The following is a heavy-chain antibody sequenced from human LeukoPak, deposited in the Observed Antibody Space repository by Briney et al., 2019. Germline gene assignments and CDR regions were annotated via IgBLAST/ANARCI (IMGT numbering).Heavy chain of an antibody. V-gene: IGHV1-18*01. D-gene: IGHD1-1*01. J-gene: IGHJ4*02. CDR2: IHTYNGHT. Sequence: GASVKVSCKASGYTFTNYGVSWVRQAPGQGLEWMGWIHTYNGHTNYAQKLQGRVTMTTDTSTSTAYMELGSLRSDDTAVYYCARDPGGTGPYYFDCWGQGTLVTVSS. CDR1: GYTFTNYG. CDR3: ARDPGGTGPYYFDC.